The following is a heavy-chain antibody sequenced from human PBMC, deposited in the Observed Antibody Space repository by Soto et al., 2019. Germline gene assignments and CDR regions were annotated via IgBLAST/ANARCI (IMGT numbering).Heavy chain of an antibody. V-gene: IGHV5-51*01. J-gene: IGHJ4*02. Sequence: HGESLKISCQGSGYSFTTYWIAWVRQMPGKGLEWMGIIYPGDSDTRYSPSFQGQVTISADKSISTAYLQWSSLKASDSAIYYCARSRGSCRSGSCYDFDYWGRGALVTVSS. CDR2: IYPGDSDT. CDR1: GYSFTTYW. CDR3: ARSRGSCRSGSCYDFDY. D-gene: IGHD2-15*01.